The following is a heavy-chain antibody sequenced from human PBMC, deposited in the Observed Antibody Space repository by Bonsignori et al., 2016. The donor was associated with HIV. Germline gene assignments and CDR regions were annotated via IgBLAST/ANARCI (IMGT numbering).Heavy chain of an antibody. CDR2: PNPYSGDT. J-gene: IGHJ4*02. Sequence: QVQLVQSGAEVKKPGASVKVSCKASAYTFTSYDINWVRQATGQGFEWMGWPNPYSGDTGYAQKFQGRVTITRNASICTAYMELRSLRSDDTAVYYCARGRDLDFWGQGTLVTVSS. CDR3: ARGRDLDF. V-gene: IGHV1-8*03. D-gene: IGHD3-3*01. CDR1: AYTFTSYD.